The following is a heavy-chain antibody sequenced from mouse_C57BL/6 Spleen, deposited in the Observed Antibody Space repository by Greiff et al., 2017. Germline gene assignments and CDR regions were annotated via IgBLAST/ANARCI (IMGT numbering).Heavy chain of an antibody. J-gene: IGHJ1*03. D-gene: IGHD2-3*01. V-gene: IGHV1-19*01. CDR3: ARGIYDGYCSNWYFDV. Sequence: VQLQQSGPVLVKPGASVKMSCKASGYTFTDYYMNWVKQSHGKSLEWIGVINPYNGGTSYNQKFKGKATLTVDKSSSTAYMELNSLTSEDSAVYYCARGIYDGYCSNWYFDVWGTGTTVTVSS. CDR1: GYTFTDYY. CDR2: INPYNGGT.